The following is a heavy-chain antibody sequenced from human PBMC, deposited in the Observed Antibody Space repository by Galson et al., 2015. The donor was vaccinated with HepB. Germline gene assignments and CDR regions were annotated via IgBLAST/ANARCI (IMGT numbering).Heavy chain of an antibody. CDR3: VKDRQGAIFEVVNAPFDI. CDR1: GFTFSNFA. J-gene: IGHJ3*02. CDR2: ISKDGNKK. Sequence: SLRLSCAASGFTFSNFAMHWVRQAPGKGLEWVAIISKDGNKKYYADSVRDRFTISRDNSRNTLFVEVNSLRVEDTAVYYCVKDRQGAIFEVVNAPFDIWGQGTMVTVSS. V-gene: IGHV3-30-3*01. D-gene: IGHD3-3*01.